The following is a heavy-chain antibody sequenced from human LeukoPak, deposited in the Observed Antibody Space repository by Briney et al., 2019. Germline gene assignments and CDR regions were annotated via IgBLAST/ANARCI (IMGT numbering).Heavy chain of an antibody. J-gene: IGHJ4*02. CDR2: ISSSSSYI. V-gene: IGHV3-21*01. CDR3: ARDRRDGYINDY. CDR1: GFTFSSYS. D-gene: IGHD5-24*01. Sequence: GGSLRLSCAASGFTFSSYSMNWVRQAPGNGLEWVSSISSSSSYIYYADSVKGRFTISRDNAKNSLYLQMNSLRAEDTAVYYCARDRRDGYINDYWGQGTLVTVSS.